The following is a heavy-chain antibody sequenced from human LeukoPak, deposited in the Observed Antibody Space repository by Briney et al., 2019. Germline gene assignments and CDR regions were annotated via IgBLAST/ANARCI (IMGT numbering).Heavy chain of an antibody. J-gene: IGHJ4*02. CDR3: AGDLRFDYYDILTGYPAGEDY. CDR2: INWNGGST. CDR1: VFTFDYNG. Sequence: PGGSLRLSCAASVFTFDYNGMSWVRQAPGKGLEWVSGINWNGGSTGYADSVKGRFTISRDNAKNSLYLQMNSLRAEDTALYYCAGDLRFDYYDILTGYPAGEDYWGQGTLVTVSS. D-gene: IGHD3-9*01. V-gene: IGHV3-20*04.